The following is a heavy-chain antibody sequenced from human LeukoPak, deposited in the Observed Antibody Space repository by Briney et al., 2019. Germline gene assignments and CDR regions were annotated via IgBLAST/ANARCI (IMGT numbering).Heavy chain of an antibody. Sequence: KSSETLSLTCTVSGGSISSSSYYWGWIRQPPGKGLEWIGSIYYSGSTYYNPSLKSRVTISVDTSKNQFSLKLSPVTAADTAVYYCASAHRLYYYGSGSYPYYFDYWGQGTLVTVSS. CDR1: GGSISSSSYY. CDR3: ASAHRLYYYGSGSYPYYFDY. CDR2: IYYSGST. D-gene: IGHD3-10*01. J-gene: IGHJ4*02. V-gene: IGHV4-39*07.